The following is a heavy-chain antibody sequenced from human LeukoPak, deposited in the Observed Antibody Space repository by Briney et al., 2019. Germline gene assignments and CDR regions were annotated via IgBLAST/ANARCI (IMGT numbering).Heavy chain of an antibody. CDR3: AREGPGYAFDI. V-gene: IGHV4-59*01. J-gene: IGHJ3*02. CDR1: GGSISTYY. CDR2: IYYSGST. Sequence: SETLSLTCTVYGGSISTYYWSWIRQPPGKGLEWIGYIYYSGSTNYNPSLKSRVTISVDTSKNQFSLKLSSVTAADTAVYYCAREGPGYAFDIWGQGTMVTVSS.